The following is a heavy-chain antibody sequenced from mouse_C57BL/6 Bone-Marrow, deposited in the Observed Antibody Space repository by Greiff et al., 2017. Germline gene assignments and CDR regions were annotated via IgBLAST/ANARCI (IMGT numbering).Heavy chain of an antibody. CDR3: ARRWLLPLFDY. J-gene: IGHJ2*01. CDR2: IYPGSGST. Sequence: VQLQQSGPELVKPGASVKIPCKASGYTFTDYNMDWVKQSHGKSLEWIGDIYPGSGSTNYNEKFKSKATLTVDTSSSTAYMQLSSLTSEDSAVYYCARRWLLPLFDYWGQGTTLTVSS. V-gene: IGHV1-18*01. CDR1: GYTFTDYN. D-gene: IGHD2-3*01.